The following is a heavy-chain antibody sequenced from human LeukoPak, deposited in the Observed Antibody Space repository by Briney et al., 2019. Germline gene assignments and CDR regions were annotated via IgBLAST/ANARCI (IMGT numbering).Heavy chain of an antibody. J-gene: IGHJ4*02. Sequence: ASVKVSCKVSGYTLTELSMHWVRQAPGKGLEWMGGFDPEDGETIYAQKFQGRVTMTEDTSTDTAHLELSSLRSEDTAVYYCATGGIAVGYFDYWGQGTLVTVSS. CDR2: FDPEDGET. CDR1: GYTLTELS. D-gene: IGHD6-19*01. CDR3: ATGGIAVGYFDY. V-gene: IGHV1-24*01.